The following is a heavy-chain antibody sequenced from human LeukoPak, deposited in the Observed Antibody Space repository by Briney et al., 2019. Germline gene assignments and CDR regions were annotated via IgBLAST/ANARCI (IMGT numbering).Heavy chain of an antibody. Sequence: GGSLRLSCAASGFTFSSYSMSWVRQAPGKGLEWVSAISGSGGSTYYADSVKGRFTISRDNSKNTLYLQMNSLRAEDTAVYYCAKMGYCSGGSCYYYGMDVWGQGTTVTVSS. V-gene: IGHV3-23*01. CDR3: AKMGYCSGGSCYYYGMDV. J-gene: IGHJ6*02. CDR1: GFTFSSYS. D-gene: IGHD2-15*01. CDR2: ISGSGGST.